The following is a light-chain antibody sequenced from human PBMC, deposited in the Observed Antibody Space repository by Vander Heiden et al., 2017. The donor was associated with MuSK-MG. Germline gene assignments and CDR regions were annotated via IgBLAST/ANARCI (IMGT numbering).Light chain of an antibody. CDR2: GNS. J-gene: IGLJ2*01. CDR3: QSYASSLSGVV. CDR1: SSNIGAGYD. V-gene: IGLV1-40*01. Sequence: QSVLTQPPSVSGAPGQRVTISCTGSSSNIGAGYDVHWYQQLPGTAPKLRSYGNSNRPSGVPDRFAGYKSGTSDSLAITGLQAEDEADYYCQSYASSLSGVVFGGGTKLTVL.